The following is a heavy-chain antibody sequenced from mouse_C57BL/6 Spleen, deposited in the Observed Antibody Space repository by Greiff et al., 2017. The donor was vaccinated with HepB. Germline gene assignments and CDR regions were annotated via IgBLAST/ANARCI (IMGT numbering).Heavy chain of an antibody. J-gene: IGHJ2*01. Sequence: QVQLQQSGAELVKPGASVKLSCKASGYTFTGYWIHWVKQRPGQGLEWIGDIYPGSGSTKYNEKFKGKATLTADTSSNTAYMQLSSLTDEDSAVYYCARRGGEDYSCWGQGTPVTVSS. V-gene: IGHV1-9*01. CDR3: ARRGGEDYSC. CDR1: GYTFTGYW. CDR2: IYPGSGST. D-gene: IGHD1-1*02.